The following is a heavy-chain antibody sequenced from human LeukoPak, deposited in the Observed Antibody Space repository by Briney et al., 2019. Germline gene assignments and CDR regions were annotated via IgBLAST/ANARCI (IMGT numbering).Heavy chain of an antibody. CDR2: IRSKAYGGTT. CDR3: SRVVGRQWLGHFDY. CDR1: GFTFGDYA. J-gene: IGHJ4*02. Sequence: GGSLRLSCTASGFTFGDYAMSWFRQAPGKGLEWVGFIRSKAYGGTTEYAASVKGRFTISRDDPKSIAHLQMTSLKTEDTAVYSCSRVVGRQWLGHFDYWGQGTLVTVSS. V-gene: IGHV3-49*03. D-gene: IGHD6-19*01.